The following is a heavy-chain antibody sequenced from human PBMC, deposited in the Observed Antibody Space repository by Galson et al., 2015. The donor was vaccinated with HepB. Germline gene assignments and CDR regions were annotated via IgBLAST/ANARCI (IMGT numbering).Heavy chain of an antibody. Sequence: SVKVSCKASGFTFTSYALYWVRQAPGQRLEWMGGINSGNGHTKYSQNLQGRVTITRDTSASTAYMELSSLRSEDTAVYYCERNQGGGYTSSYYHMDVWGKGTTVAVSS. J-gene: IGHJ6*03. D-gene: IGHD5-12*01. CDR3: ERNQGGGYTSSYYHMDV. CDR1: GFTFTSYA. V-gene: IGHV1-3*01. CDR2: INSGNGHT.